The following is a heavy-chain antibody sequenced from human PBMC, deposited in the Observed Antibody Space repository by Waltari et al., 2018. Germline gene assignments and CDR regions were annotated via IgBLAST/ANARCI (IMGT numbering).Heavy chain of an antibody. CDR3: VRHGFWNFDF. J-gene: IGHJ4*02. Sequence: EVQLVESGGGLVQPGGSLRLSCAASGFPFSGNWMAWVRQAPGKGLEWVANIKEDGSKKNYVDSVEGRFTISRDNAKNSLCLQMNSLRAEDTALYYCVRHGFWNFDFWGQGTLVTVSS. CDR1: GFPFSGNW. V-gene: IGHV3-7*01. CDR2: IKEDGSKK. D-gene: IGHD3-3*01.